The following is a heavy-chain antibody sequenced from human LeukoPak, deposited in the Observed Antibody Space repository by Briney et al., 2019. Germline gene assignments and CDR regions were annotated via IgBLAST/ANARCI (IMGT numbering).Heavy chain of an antibody. V-gene: IGHV4-4*07. CDR2: IFISGST. CDR3: AREGTTATSTRYYYYTDV. Sequence: SETLSLTCAVSGGSISSSYWSWIRQPAGKGLEWIGRIFISGSTNYNPSLKSRVTISVDKSKNQFSLKLTSVTAADTAVYYCAREGTTATSTRYYYYTDVWGKGPRSPSP. J-gene: IGHJ6*03. CDR1: GGSISSSY. D-gene: IGHD4-11*01.